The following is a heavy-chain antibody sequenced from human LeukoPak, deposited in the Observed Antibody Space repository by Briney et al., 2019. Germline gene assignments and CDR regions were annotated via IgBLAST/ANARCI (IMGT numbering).Heavy chain of an antibody. J-gene: IGHJ4*02. V-gene: IGHV3-23*01. Sequence: GGSLRLSCAASGFTFSSYAMSWVRPAPGKGLEWVLTISGDGGVTYYADSVKGRFTSSRDNSKDTLYLQMNSLRAEDTAAYYCAKANRDGYNYYDYWGQGTLVTVSS. CDR3: AKANRDGYNYYDY. D-gene: IGHD5-24*01. CDR2: ISGDGGVT. CDR1: GFTFSSYA.